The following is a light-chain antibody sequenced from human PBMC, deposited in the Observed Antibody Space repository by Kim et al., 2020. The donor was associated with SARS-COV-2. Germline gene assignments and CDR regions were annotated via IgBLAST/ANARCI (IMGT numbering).Light chain of an antibody. J-gene: IGLJ2*01. CDR3: QVWDSSPAV. Sequence: SVALGQTARITCGGNNLGSKNVHWYQQKPGQAPVLVIYRDSNRPSGIPERFSGSNSGNTATLTISRAQAGDEADYYCQVWDSSPAVFGGGTQLTVL. CDR1: NLGSKN. CDR2: RDS. V-gene: IGLV3-9*01.